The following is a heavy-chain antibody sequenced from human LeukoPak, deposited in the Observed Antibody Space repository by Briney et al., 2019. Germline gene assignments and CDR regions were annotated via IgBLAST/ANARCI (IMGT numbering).Heavy chain of an antibody. V-gene: IGHV3-21*01. CDR3: ARDLSGYAFFDY. D-gene: IGHD5-12*01. Sequence: KPGGSLRLSCAASGFTFSSYSMNWVRQAPGKGLEWVSSISSSSSYIYYADSVKGRFTISRDNAKNSLYLQMNSLRAEDTAVYYCARDLSGYAFFDYWGQGTLVTVSS. J-gene: IGHJ4*02. CDR2: ISSSSSYI. CDR1: GFTFSSYS.